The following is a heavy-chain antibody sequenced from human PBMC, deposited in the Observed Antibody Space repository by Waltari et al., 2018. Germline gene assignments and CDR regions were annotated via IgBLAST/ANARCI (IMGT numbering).Heavy chain of an antibody. V-gene: IGHV1-2*02. CDR3: ARAHYDFWSGDWFDP. D-gene: IGHD3-3*01. Sequence: QVQLVQSGAEVKKPGAPVKVSCKASGYTFTGYYLHWVRQAPGQGLEWMGRINPNSGGTNDAQKFQGRVTMTRDTSISTAYMELSRLRSDDTAVYYCARAHYDFWSGDWFDPWGQGTLVTVSS. CDR1: GYTFTGYY. CDR2: INPNSGGT. J-gene: IGHJ5*02.